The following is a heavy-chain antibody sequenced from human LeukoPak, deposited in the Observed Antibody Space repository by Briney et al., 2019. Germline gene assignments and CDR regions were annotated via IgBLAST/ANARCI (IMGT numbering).Heavy chain of an antibody. CDR1: GFTFDDYT. J-gene: IGHJ4*02. CDR3: AKGYYSGYDSGAFDH. D-gene: IGHD5-12*01. CDR2: ISRDGKIT. Sequence: PGGSLRLSCAVSGFTFDDYTMHWVRLRPGKGLEWVSLISRDGKITHYAEAVKGRFTISRDNSKNSLDLQMSSLRHEDTALYCCAKGYYSGYDSGAFDHWGQGTLVTVSS. V-gene: IGHV3-43*01.